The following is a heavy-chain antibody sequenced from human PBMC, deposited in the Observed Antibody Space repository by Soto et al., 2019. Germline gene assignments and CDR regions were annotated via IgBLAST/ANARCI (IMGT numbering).Heavy chain of an antibody. CDR1: GGSISSGGYS. J-gene: IGHJ4*02. D-gene: IGHD2-2*01. CDR3: ARGYSGTSFNDY. Sequence: SETLSLTCAVSGGSISSGGYSWSWIRQPPGKGLEWIGYIYHSGSTYYNPSLKSRVTISVDRSKNQFSLKLSSVTAADTAVYYCARGYSGTSFNDYWGQGTLVTVSS. CDR2: IYHSGST. V-gene: IGHV4-30-2*01.